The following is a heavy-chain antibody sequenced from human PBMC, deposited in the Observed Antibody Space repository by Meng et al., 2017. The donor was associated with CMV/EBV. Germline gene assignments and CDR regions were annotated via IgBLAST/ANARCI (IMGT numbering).Heavy chain of an antibody. D-gene: IGHD6-6*01. V-gene: IGHV3-30-3*01. J-gene: IGHJ4*02. Sequence: GGSLRPSCAASGFTFSSYAMHWVRQAPGKGLEWVAVISYDGSNKYYADSVKGRFTISRDNSKNTLYLQMNSLRAEDTAVYYCARGGIAARPFKVDYWGQGTLVTVSS. CDR2: ISYDGSNK. CDR1: GFTFSSYA. CDR3: ARGGIAARPFKVDY.